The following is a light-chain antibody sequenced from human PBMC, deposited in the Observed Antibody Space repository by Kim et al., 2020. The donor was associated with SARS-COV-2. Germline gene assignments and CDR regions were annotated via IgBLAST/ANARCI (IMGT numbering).Light chain of an antibody. CDR2: ETS. CDR3: QNYNSAPRT. V-gene: IGKV1-27*01. J-gene: IGKJ1*01. Sequence: ASVGDRVTITSRASQGIRNYLAWYQQKPGKVPNLLIYETSTLKSGVPSRFSGSGSGTDFTLTINSLQPEDIATYYCQNYNSAPRTFGQGTKVDIK. CDR1: QGIRNY.